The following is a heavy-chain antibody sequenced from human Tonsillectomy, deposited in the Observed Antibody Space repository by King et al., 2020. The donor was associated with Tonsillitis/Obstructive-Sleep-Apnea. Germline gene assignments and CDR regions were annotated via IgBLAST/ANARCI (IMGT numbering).Heavy chain of an antibody. J-gene: IGHJ4*02. CDR2: ISSSSSYT. CDR1: GFTFSDYY. V-gene: IGHV3-11*06. CDR3: ARGGEYQLPSDLSNYFDY. D-gene: IGHD2-2*01. Sequence: QLVQSGGGLVKPGGSLRLSCAASGFTFSDYYMSWIRQAPGKGLEWVSYISSSSSYTNYADSVKGRFTISRDNAKNSLYLQMNSLRAEDTAVYYCARGGEYQLPSDLSNYFDYWGQGTLVTVSS.